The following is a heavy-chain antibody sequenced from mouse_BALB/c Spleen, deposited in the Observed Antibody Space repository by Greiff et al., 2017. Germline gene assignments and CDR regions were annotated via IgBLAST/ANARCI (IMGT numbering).Heavy chain of an antibody. V-gene: IGHV1S53*02. Sequence: QVQLQQSDAELVKPGASVKISCKASGYTFTDHAIHWVKQKPEQGLEWIGYISPGNGDIKYNQKFKDKATLTADKSSSTAYMQLSSLTSEDSAVYYCARCGYDPWYFDVWGAGTTVTVSS. D-gene: IGHD2-2*01. J-gene: IGHJ1*01. CDR2: ISPGNGDI. CDR3: ARCGYDPWYFDV. CDR1: GYTFTDHA.